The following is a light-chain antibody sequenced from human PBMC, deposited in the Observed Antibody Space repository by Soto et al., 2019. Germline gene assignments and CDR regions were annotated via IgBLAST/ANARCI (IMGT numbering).Light chain of an antibody. CDR1: SSDVGGYNY. J-gene: IGLJ1*01. CDR3: CSYASSRTFV. V-gene: IGLV2-23*01. CDR2: EGT. Sequence: QSVLTQPPSASGSPGQSVAISCTGTSSDVGGYNYVSWYQQHPGKAPKLMIYEGTKRPSGVSYRFSGSRSGNTASLTISGLQAEDEADYYCCSYASSRTFVFGIGTKVTVL.